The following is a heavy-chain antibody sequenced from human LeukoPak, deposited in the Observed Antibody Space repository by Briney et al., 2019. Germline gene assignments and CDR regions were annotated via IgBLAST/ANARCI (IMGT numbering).Heavy chain of an antibody. V-gene: IGHV1-18*01. CDR3: ARKVVVAATENWFDP. J-gene: IGHJ5*02. Sequence: ASVKVSCKASGYTFTSYGISWVRQAPGQGLEWMGWISAYNGNTNYAQKLQGRVTMTTDTSTSTAYMELRSLRSDDTAVYYCARKVVVAATENWFDPWGQGILVTVSS. CDR2: ISAYNGNT. D-gene: IGHD2-15*01. CDR1: GYTFTSYG.